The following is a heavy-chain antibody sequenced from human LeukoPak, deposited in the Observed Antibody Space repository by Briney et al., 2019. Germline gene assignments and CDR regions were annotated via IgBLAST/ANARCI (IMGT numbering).Heavy chain of an antibody. CDR1: GFTFSSYS. CDR2: ISSSSSTI. V-gene: IGHV3-48*01. CDR3: AKDEDDYVWGSYRYPCDY. Sequence: GGSLRLSCAASGFTFSSYSMNWVRQAPGKGLEWVSYISSSSSTIYYADSVKGRFTISRDNAKNSLYLQMNSLRAEDTAVYYCAKDEDDYVWGSYRYPCDYWGQGTLVTVSS. D-gene: IGHD3-16*02. J-gene: IGHJ4*02.